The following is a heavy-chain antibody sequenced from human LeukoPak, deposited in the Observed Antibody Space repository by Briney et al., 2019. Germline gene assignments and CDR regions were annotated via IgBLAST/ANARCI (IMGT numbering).Heavy chain of an antibody. V-gene: IGHV1-46*01. CDR1: GYTFTSYY. Sequence: ASVKVSCKASGYTFTSYYMHWVRQAPGQGLEWMGIINPSGGRTSYAQKFQDRVTMTRDTSTSTVYMELSSLRSEDTAVYYCARDIGLYDSSGYYYAFEIWGQGTRVTVS. D-gene: IGHD3-22*01. CDR3: ARDIGLYDSSGYYYAFEI. CDR2: INPSGGRT. J-gene: IGHJ3*02.